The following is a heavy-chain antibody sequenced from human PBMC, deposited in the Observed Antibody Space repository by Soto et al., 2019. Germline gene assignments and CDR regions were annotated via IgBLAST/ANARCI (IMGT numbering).Heavy chain of an antibody. Sequence: HEHLVQSGAAVKRPGASLKVSCKASGYSFTGSYIHWVRQAPGQGLEWMGWINPDSGATNYAQNFQGRVTMTSDTSSSTASMDLTSLTSDDTAVDYCARGDYGTGGYPFPYFDYWGQGTLVIVSS. CDR2: INPDSGAT. D-gene: IGHD2-8*02. CDR3: ARGDYGTGGYPFPYFDY. V-gene: IGHV1-2*02. J-gene: IGHJ4*02. CDR1: GYSFTGSY.